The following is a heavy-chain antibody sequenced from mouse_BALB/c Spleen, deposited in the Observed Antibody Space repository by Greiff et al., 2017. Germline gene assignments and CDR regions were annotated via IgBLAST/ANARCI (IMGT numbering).Heavy chain of an antibody. J-gene: IGHJ4*01. CDR2: ISYDGSN. CDR3: AREEVRRFYYAMDY. Sequence: EVKLMESGPGLVKPSQSLSLTCSVTGYSITSGYYWNWIRQFPGNKLEWMGYISYDGSNNYNPSLKNRISITRDTSKNQFFLKLNSVTTEDTATYYCAREEVRRFYYAMDYWGQGTSVTVSS. CDR1: GYSITSGYY. D-gene: IGHD2-14*01. V-gene: IGHV3-6*02.